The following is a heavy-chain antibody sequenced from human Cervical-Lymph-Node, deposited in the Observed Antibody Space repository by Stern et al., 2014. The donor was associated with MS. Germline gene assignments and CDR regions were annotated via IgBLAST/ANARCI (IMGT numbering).Heavy chain of an antibody. CDR1: GFTINNYA. CDR2: LGSDTNT. V-gene: IGHV3-23*04. D-gene: IGHD4/OR15-4a*01. CDR3: AKDVLHWCADV. J-gene: IGHJ2*01. Sequence: EVQLVESGGGLVRPGGSLRLSCAVSGFTINNYAMIWVRQAPGKGLEWVAGLGSDTNTHYADSVRGRFTISRDNSKNTLYLQMNSLRAEDTAVYYCAKDVLHWCADVWGRGTLVTVSS.